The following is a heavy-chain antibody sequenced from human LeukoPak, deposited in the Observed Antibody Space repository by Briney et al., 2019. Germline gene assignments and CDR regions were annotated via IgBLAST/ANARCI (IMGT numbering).Heavy chain of an antibody. CDR2: IIPILGIA. CDR3: ASNDYYDSSPPDY. Sequence: SVKVSCKASGGTFSSYAISWVRQAPGQGLEWMGRIIPILGIANYAQKFQGRVTITADKSTSTAYMELSSLRSEDTAVYYCASNDYYDSSPPDYWGQGTLVTVSS. V-gene: IGHV1-69*04. CDR1: GGTFSSYA. D-gene: IGHD3-22*01. J-gene: IGHJ4*02.